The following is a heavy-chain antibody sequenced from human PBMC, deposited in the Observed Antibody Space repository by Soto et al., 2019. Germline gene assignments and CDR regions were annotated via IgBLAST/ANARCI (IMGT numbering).Heavy chain of an antibody. CDR2: IYYSGRT. V-gene: IGHV4-59*01. CDR1: GGSISSYY. Sequence: SETLSLTCTVSGGSISSYYWSWIRQPPGKGLEWIGYIYYSGRTNYNPSLKGRVTISVDTSKNQFSLKLSSVTAADTAVYYCARALLVTRVKQDKRQPMDVWGQGTTGAVSS. J-gene: IGHJ6*02. D-gene: IGHD4-4*01. CDR3: ARALLVTRVKQDKRQPMDV.